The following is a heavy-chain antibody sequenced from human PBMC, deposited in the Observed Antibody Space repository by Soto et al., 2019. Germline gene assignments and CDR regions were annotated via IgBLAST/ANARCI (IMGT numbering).Heavy chain of an antibody. CDR2: IYYSGST. D-gene: IGHD5-18*01. V-gene: IGHV4-61*01. J-gene: IGHJ4*02. Sequence: TLSLTCTVSGGSVSSGSYYWGWIRQPPGKGLEWIGYIYYSGSTNYNPSLKSRVTISVDTSKNQFSLKLSSVTAADTAVYYCARVNTAMVYYFDYWGQGTLVTVSS. CDR1: GGSVSSGSYY. CDR3: ARVNTAMVYYFDY.